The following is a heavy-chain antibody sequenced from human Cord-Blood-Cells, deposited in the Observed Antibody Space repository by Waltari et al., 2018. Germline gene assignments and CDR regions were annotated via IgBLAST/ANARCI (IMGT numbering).Heavy chain of an antibody. V-gene: IGHV1-24*01. CDR2: FDPEDGET. CDR1: GATRTGFS. J-gene: IGHJ6*02. Sequence: QVQLVPSGAEVKKPGASLNVSCKVSGATRTGFSMPWRRQAPGKGLEWMGGFDPEDGETIYAQKFQGRVTMTEDTSTDTAYMELSSLRSEDTAVYYCATKNWGSYGMDVWGQGTTVTVSS. CDR3: ATKNWGSYGMDV. D-gene: IGHD7-27*01.